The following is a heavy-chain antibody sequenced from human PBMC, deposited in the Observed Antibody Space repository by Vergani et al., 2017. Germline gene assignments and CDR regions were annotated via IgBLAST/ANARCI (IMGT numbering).Heavy chain of an antibody. CDR2: IYYSGST. V-gene: IGHV4-59*01. CDR1: GGSISSYY. Sequence: QVQLQESGPGLVKPSETLSLTCTVSGGSISSYYCSWIRQPPGKGLEWIGYIYYSGSTNYNPSLKSRVTISVDTSKNQFSLKLSSVTAADTAVYYCARGASIAARPDDFDYWGQGTLVTVSS. CDR3: ARGASIAARPDDFDY. J-gene: IGHJ4*02. D-gene: IGHD6-6*01.